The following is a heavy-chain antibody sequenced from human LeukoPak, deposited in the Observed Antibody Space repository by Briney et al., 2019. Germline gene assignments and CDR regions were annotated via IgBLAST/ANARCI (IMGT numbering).Heavy chain of an antibody. V-gene: IGHV3-72*01. CDR3: AREARIAVAGYDY. CDR2: TRNKANSYTT. Sequence: GGSLRLSCAASGFTFSDHYMDWVRQAPGKGLEWVGRTRNKANSYTTEYAASVKGRFTISRDDSKNSLYLQMNSLKTEDTAVYYCAREARIAVAGYDYLGLGTLVTVSS. CDR1: GFTFSDHY. J-gene: IGHJ4*02. D-gene: IGHD6-19*01.